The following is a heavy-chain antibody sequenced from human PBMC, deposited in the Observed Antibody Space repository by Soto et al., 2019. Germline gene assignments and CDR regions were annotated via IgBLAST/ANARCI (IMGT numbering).Heavy chain of an antibody. Sequence: EVQLVESGGGLVKPGGSLRLSCAASGFTFSSYSMNWVRQAPGKGLEWVSSISSSSSYIYYADSVKGRFTISRDNAKNSLYLQMNSLRAEDTAVYYCARDQGGYGDYADYWGQGTLVTVSS. CDR1: GFTFSSYS. CDR3: ARDQGGYGDYADY. J-gene: IGHJ4*02. CDR2: ISSSSSYI. V-gene: IGHV3-21*01. D-gene: IGHD4-17*01.